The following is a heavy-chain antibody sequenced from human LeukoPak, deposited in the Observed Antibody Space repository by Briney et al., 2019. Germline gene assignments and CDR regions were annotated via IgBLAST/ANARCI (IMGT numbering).Heavy chain of an antibody. CDR1: GFTFSDSY. J-gene: IGHJ4*02. CDR3: ARDGSTVLARGVKSH. D-gene: IGHD3-10*01. Sequence: PLGCLRLSRAAPGFTFSDSYMTWGRQAPGKGLGWGSYISSSISSIYYADSVKGRFTISRDNAKNSLYLQMTSLRAEDTAVYYCARDGSTVLARGVKSHWGQGTLVTVSS. CDR2: ISSSISSI. V-gene: IGHV3-11*04.